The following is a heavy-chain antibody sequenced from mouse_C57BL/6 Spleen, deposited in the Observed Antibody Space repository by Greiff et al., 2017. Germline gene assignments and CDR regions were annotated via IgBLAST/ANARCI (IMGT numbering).Heavy chain of an antibody. CDR3: ARDYGDY. Sequence: VQLQQSGAELVKPGASVKISCKASGYAFSSYWMNGVKQRPGKGLEWIGQIYPGDGDTNYNGKFKGKATLTADKSSSTAYMQLSSLTSEDSAVYFCARDYGDYWGQGTTLTVSS. J-gene: IGHJ2*01. D-gene: IGHD1-1*01. CDR1: GYAFSSYW. CDR2: IYPGDGDT. V-gene: IGHV1-80*01.